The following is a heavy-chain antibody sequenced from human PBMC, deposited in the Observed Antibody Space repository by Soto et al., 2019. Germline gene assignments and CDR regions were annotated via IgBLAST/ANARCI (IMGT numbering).Heavy chain of an antibody. J-gene: IGHJ4*02. CDR2: ISAYNGNT. CDR3: AIRPAYSSNWSY. CDR1: GGTFSSFG. V-gene: IGHV1-18*04. D-gene: IGHD6-13*01. Sequence: RASVKVSCKASGGTFSSFGISWVRQAPGQGLEWMGWISAYNGNTNYAQKLQGRVTMTIDTSTSTAYMELRSLRSDDTAVYYCAIRPAYSSNWSYWGQGTLVTVSS.